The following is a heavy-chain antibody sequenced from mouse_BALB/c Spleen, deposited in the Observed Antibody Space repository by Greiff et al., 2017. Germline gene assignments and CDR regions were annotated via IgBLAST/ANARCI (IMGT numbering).Heavy chain of an antibody. CDR3: ASYSSFAY. CDR2: ISYSGST. D-gene: IGHD1-1*01. J-gene: IGHJ3*01. V-gene: IGHV3-2*02. CDR1: GYSITSDYA. Sequence: EVKLVESGPGLVKPSQSLSLTCTVTGYSITSDYAWNWIRQFPGNKLEWMGYISYSGSTSYNPSLKSRISITRDTSKNQFFLQLNSVTTEDTATYYCASYSSFAYWGQGTLVTVSA.